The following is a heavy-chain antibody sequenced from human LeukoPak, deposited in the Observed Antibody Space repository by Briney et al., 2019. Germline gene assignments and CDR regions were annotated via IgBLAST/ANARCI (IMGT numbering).Heavy chain of an antibody. CDR2: IYSGGST. CDR1: GFTVSSNY. J-gene: IGHJ4*02. CDR3: ARTIVVVTAISLGFDY. V-gene: IGHV3-53*01. Sequence: GGSLRVSCASSGFTVSSNYMSWVRQAPGKRLECASVIYSGGSTYYADSVKGRFTISRENSKTTLYLKRNSLRAENTAVYYCARTIVVVTAISLGFDYWAQGTLVTVSS. D-gene: IGHD2-21*02.